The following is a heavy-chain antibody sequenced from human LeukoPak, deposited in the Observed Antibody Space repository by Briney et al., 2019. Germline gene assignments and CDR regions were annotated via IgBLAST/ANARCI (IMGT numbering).Heavy chain of an antibody. Sequence: GGSLRLSCAASGFTFSTYSMNWVRQAPGKGLEWVSYISSRSSYIYYADSVKGRFTISRDNAKNSLYLQMNSLRVEDTAVYHCVRYFTAVAPTLRLDYWGQGTLVTVSS. J-gene: IGHJ4*02. CDR3: VRYFTAVAPTLRLDY. CDR2: ISSRSSYI. CDR1: GFTFSTYS. D-gene: IGHD6-19*01. V-gene: IGHV3-21*04.